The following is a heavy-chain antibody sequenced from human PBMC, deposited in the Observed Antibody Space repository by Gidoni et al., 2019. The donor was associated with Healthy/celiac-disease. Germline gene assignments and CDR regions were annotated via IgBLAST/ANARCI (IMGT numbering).Heavy chain of an antibody. V-gene: IGHV4-61*02. CDR1: GGSISSGSYY. J-gene: IGHJ5*02. CDR2: IYTSGST. CDR3: ASTRAGSDVFDP. Sequence: QVQLQESGPGLVKPSQTLSLTCTVSGGSISSGSYYWRWIRQPAGKGLEWIGRIYTSGSTNYNPALKSRVTISVDTSKNQFSLKLSSVTAADTAVYYCASTRAGSDVFDPWGQGTLVTVSS.